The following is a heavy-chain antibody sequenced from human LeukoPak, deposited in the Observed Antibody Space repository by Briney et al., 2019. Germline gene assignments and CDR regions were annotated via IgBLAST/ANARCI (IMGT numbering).Heavy chain of an antibody. CDR1: GFTFDDDT. CDR3: ASEVGYRSLGY. J-gene: IGHJ4*02. D-gene: IGHD3-3*01. Sequence: PGGSLRLSCAASGFTFDDDTMHWVRQPPGRGLEWVSFITWKSHRTHYADSVQGRFTVSRDNSKASLYLQMNSLRTEDTGLYHCASEVGYRSLGYLGQGTLVTVSS. CDR2: ITWKSHRT. V-gene: IGHV3-43*01.